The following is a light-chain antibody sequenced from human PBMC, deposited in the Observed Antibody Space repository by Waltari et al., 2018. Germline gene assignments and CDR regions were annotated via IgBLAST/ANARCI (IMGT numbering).Light chain of an antibody. CDR1: QDIGKS. J-gene: IGKJ2*01. Sequence: QMTQSPSSLSASVGDRVTITCRASQDIGKSLTWFQQKPGKAPKSLIYNTYILQSGVPSKFSGSGTGTDFTLTISSLQPEDFATYYCQQYKSYPYTFGQGTNLETK. CDR2: NTY. V-gene: IGKV1-16*02. CDR3: QQYKSYPYT.